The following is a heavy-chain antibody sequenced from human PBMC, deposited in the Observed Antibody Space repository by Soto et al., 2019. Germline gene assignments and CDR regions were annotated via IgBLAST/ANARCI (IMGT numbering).Heavy chain of an antibody. D-gene: IGHD5-12*01. CDR1: GFTFSSYA. J-gene: IGHJ3*02. CDR2: ISGSGGST. Sequence: GGSLRLSCAASGFTFSSYAMSWVRQAPGKGLEWVSAISGSGGSTYYADSVKGRFTISRDNSKNTLYLQMNSLRAEDTAVYYCAKALTGVATITLYAFDIWGQGTMVTVSS. CDR3: AKALTGVATITLYAFDI. V-gene: IGHV3-23*01.